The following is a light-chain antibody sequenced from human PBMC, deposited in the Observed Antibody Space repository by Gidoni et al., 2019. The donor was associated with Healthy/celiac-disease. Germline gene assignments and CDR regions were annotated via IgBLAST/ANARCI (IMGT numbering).Light chain of an antibody. CDR3: QQSYSTRFT. CDR2: AAS. J-gene: IGKJ3*01. CDR1: QSISSY. V-gene: IGKV1-39*01. Sequence: IQMTPSPSSLSASVGDRVTITCRARQSISSYLNLYQQKPGKAPKLLIYAASSLQSGVPSRFSGSGSGTDFTLTISSLQPEDFATYYCQQSYSTRFTFGPGTKVDIK.